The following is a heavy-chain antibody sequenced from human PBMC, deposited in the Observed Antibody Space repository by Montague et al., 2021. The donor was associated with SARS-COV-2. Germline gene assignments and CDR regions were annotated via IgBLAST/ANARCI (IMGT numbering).Heavy chain of an antibody. CDR1: GGSISSSSYY. CDR2: IYYSGST. V-gene: IGHV4-39*07. Sequence: SETLSLTCTVSGGSISSSSYYWGWIRQPPGKGLEWIGSIYYSGSTYYNPSLKSRVTISVDTSKNQFSLKLSSVTAADTALYYCARGVSVTTFYYYGMDVWGQGTTVTVSS. D-gene: IGHD4-11*01. J-gene: IGHJ6*02. CDR3: ARGVSVTTFYYYGMDV.